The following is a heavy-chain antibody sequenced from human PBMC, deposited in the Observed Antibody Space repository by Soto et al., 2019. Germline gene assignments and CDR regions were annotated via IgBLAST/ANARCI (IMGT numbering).Heavy chain of an antibody. CDR3: TRSIPGTTSSDY. CDR1: GFTFSDYY. CDR2: TRDKGNSYST. D-gene: IGHD1-7*01. J-gene: IGHJ4*02. Sequence: EVQLVESGGGLVQPGGSLRLSCAGSGFTFSDYYIDWVRQAPGKGLEWVGSTRDKGNSYSTDYAASVKGRFTVSRDYSKNSLYLQMNSLKIEDTALYYCTRSIPGTTSSDYWGQGTLVTVSS. V-gene: IGHV3-72*01.